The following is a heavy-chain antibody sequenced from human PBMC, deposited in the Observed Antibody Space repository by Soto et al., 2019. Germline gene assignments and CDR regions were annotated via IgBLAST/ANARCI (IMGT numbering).Heavy chain of an antibody. D-gene: IGHD3-10*01. V-gene: IGHV1-69*06. CDR3: ARSRTRLRGVIISLDY. CDR2: IIPIFGTA. CDR1: VGTFSSYA. J-gene: IGHJ4*02. Sequence: SVNVSCKASVGTFSSYAISWVRQAPGQGLEWMGGIIPIFGTANYAQTFQGRVTITADKSTSTAYMELSSLRSEDTAVYYCARSRTRLRGVIISLDYWGQGTLVTVSS.